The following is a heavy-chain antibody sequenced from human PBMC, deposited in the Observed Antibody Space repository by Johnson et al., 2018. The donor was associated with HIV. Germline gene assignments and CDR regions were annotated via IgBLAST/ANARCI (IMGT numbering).Heavy chain of an antibody. J-gene: IGHJ3*02. CDR1: GFTFSNYA. Sequence: QVQLVESGGGVVQPGRSLRLSCAASGFTFSNYAMHWVRQAPGKGLEWVALISHDGSNKFYADSVKGRFTISRDNSKNTLFLQMNSLRAEDTAVYYCASEGALWSDAFDIWGQGTMVTVSS. CDR2: ISHDGSNK. D-gene: IGHD1-26*01. CDR3: ASEGALWSDAFDI. V-gene: IGHV3-30-3*01.